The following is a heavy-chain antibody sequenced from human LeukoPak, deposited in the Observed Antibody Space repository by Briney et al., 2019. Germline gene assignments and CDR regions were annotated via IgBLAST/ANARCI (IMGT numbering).Heavy chain of an antibody. Sequence: GGSLRLSCAASGFTFDDYAMHWVRQAPGKGLEWVSGISWNSGSIGYADSVKGRFTISRDNAKNSLYLQMNSLRAEDMALYYCAKALSRNWKNYYMDVWGKGTTVTVSS. CDR1: GFTFDDYA. CDR3: AKALSRNWKNYYMDV. J-gene: IGHJ6*03. D-gene: IGHD1-1*01. V-gene: IGHV3-9*03. CDR2: ISWNSGSI.